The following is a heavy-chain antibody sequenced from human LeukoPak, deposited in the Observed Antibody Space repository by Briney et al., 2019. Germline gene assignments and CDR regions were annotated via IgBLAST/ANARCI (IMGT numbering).Heavy chain of an antibody. J-gene: IGHJ3*02. CDR2: IKQDGREK. V-gene: IGHV3-7*03. CDR1: GFSLSGHW. Sequence: GGSLRLSCAASGFSLSGHWMSWVRQDPGEGLEWVANIKQDGREKYHVESVKGRFTISRDNAKDSLSLQMNRLRAEEMAVYYCARGSRFWRPPDAFDIWGQGTMVTVFS. CDR3: ARGSRFWRPPDAFDI. D-gene: IGHD3-3*01.